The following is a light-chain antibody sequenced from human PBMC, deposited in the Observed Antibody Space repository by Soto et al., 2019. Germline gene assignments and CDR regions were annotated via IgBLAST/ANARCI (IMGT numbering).Light chain of an antibody. Sequence: EIVLTQSPVTLSLSPGERATLSCRASQSLSNNYLAWYQQKPGQAPRLLIYGASNRATGIPDRFSGSGSGTDFTLTISRLEPEDFAVYYCQQYGSLSWTFGQGTKVDI. CDR1: QSLSNNY. J-gene: IGKJ1*01. CDR2: GAS. V-gene: IGKV3-20*01. CDR3: QQYGSLSWT.